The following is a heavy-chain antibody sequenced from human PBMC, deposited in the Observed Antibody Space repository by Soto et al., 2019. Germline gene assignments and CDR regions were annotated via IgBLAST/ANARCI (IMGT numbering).Heavy chain of an antibody. D-gene: IGHD4-17*01. CDR2: MNPNSGST. J-gene: IGHJ4*02. CDR1: GYTFTGYD. Sequence: ASVKVSCKASGYTFTGYDLNWARQATGQGLEWMGWMNPNSGSTGYAQKFQGRVTMTRNTSISTAYMELSSLRSEDTAVYYCARGKTTLTDFDYWGQGTLVTVSS. CDR3: ARGKTTLTDFDY. V-gene: IGHV1-8*01.